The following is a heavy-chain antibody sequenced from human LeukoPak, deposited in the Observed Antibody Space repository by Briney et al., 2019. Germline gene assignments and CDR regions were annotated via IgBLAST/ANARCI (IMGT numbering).Heavy chain of an antibody. CDR2: INPNSGGT. V-gene: IGHV1-2*02. J-gene: IGHJ6*03. CDR3: ARGIAAAAGPCYYMDV. D-gene: IGHD6-13*01. CDR1: GYTFTGYY. Sequence: ASVKVSCKASGYTFTGYYMHWVRQAPGQGLEWMGWINPNSGGTNYAQKFQGRVTMTRDTSISTAYMELSRLRSDDTAVYYCARGIAAAAGPCYYMDVWGKGTTVTVSS.